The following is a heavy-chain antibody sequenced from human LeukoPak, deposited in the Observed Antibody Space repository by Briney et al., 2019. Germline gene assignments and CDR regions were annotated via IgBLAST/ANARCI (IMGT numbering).Heavy chain of an antibody. CDR3: ARDAIGGYDSVLSDY. D-gene: IGHD5-12*01. V-gene: IGHV3-48*04. J-gene: IGHJ4*02. CDR1: GFTFSSYS. Sequence: PGGSLRLSCAASGFTFSSYSMNWVRQAPGKGLEWVSYISSSSSTIYYADSVKGRFTISRDNAKNSLYLQINSLRAEDTAVYYCARDAIGGYDSVLSDYWGQGTLVTVSS. CDR2: ISSSSSTI.